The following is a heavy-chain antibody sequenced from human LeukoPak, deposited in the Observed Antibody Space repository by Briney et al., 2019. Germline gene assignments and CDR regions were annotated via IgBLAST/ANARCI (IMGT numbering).Heavy chain of an antibody. CDR2: ISTTGSTI. CDR3: AKGGKWDVTPFDY. CDR1: GFIFSSYS. Sequence: GGSLRLSCAASGFIFSSYSMNWVRQAPGKGLEWVSYISTTGSTIYYADSVKGRFTISRDNSKNTLYLQVNSLRAEDTAVYYCAKGGKWDVTPFDYWGQGTLVTVSS. V-gene: IGHV3-48*01. J-gene: IGHJ4*02. D-gene: IGHD1-26*01.